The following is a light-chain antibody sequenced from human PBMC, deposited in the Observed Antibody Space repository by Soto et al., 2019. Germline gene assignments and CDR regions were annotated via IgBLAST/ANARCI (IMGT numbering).Light chain of an antibody. V-gene: IGKV3-15*01. CDR3: QQYNNWPPKYT. J-gene: IGKJ2*01. CDR1: QSVSSY. CDR2: GAS. Sequence: EIVMTQSPATLSVSPGERATLSCRASQSVSSYLAWYQHKPGQAPRLLIYGASTRATGIPARFSGSGSGTEFTLTISSLLSEDFAVYYCQQYNNWPPKYTFGQGTKLEIK.